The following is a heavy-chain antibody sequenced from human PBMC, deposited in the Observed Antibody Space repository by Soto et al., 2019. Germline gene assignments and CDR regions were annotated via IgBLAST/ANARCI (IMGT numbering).Heavy chain of an antibody. Sequence: GSWPTLVEPPQTLPLTRPLSGVSLSTSGGGLGWIRQPPGKALEWLALIYWDDDKRYSPSLKSRLTITKDTSKNQVVLTMTNMDPVDTATYYCAHRQLAAAGRGFDYWGQGTLVTVSS. D-gene: IGHD6-13*01. V-gene: IGHV2-5*02. CDR3: AHRQLAAAGRGFDY. CDR2: IYWDDDK. J-gene: IGHJ4*02. CDR1: GVSLSTSGGG.